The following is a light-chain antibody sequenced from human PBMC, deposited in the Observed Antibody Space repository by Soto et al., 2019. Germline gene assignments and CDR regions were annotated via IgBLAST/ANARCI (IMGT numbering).Light chain of an antibody. J-gene: IGKJ5*01. CDR1: HSVRSD. Sequence: IVMKQYHPTLSVXXGETATLSCSSSHSVRSDLAWYQQKPGQSPRLLIFDASTRATGIPARFSGSGSGTEFTLTISNLQSEDFAVYYCHPYNKWPPITSAQGTLLEIK. CDR2: DAS. V-gene: IGKV3-15*01. CDR3: HPYNKWPPIT.